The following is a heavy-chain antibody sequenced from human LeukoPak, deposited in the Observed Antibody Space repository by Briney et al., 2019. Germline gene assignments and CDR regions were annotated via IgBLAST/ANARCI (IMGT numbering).Heavy chain of an antibody. D-gene: IGHD3-10*01. CDR1: GGSISSGSYY. V-gene: IGHV4-61*02. CDR3: ATQYYYGSGSYYNEFDY. J-gene: IGHJ4*02. CDR2: IYTSGST. Sequence: SETLSLTCTVCGGSISSGSYYWSWIRQPAGKGLEWIGRIYTSGSTNYNPSLKSRVTISVDTSKNQFSLKLSSVTAADTAVYYCATQYYYGSGSYYNEFDYWGQGTLVTVSS.